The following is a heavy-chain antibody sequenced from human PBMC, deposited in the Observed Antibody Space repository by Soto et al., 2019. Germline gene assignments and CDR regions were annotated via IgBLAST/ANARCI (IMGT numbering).Heavy chain of an antibody. V-gene: IGHV3-23*01. J-gene: IGHJ4*02. CDR2: ISGSGGST. Sequence: GGSLRLSCAASGFTFSSYAMSWVRQAPGEGLEWVSAISGSGGSTYYADSVKGRFTISRDNSKNTLYLQMNSLRAEDTAVYYCAKGSSGPLRYCSGGSCYPHFDYWGQGTLVTV. D-gene: IGHD2-15*01. CDR1: GFTFSSYA. CDR3: AKGSSGPLRYCSGGSCYPHFDY.